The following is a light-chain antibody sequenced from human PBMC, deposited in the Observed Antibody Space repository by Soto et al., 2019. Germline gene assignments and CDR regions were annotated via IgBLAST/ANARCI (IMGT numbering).Light chain of an antibody. V-gene: IGKV3-20*01. Sequence: EIVLTQSPGTLSLSPGERATLSCRASQSVSSNYLAWYQQKPGQAHRLLIYGASSRATGIPDRFSGSGSGTDFTLTISRLEPEDFAVYYCKQYGSSPPTFGQGTRLEI. CDR1: QSVSSNY. CDR3: KQYGSSPPT. CDR2: GAS. J-gene: IGKJ5*01.